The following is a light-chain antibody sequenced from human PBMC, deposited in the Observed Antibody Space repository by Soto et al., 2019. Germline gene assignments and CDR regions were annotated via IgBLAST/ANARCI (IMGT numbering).Light chain of an antibody. CDR2: DAS. CDR1: QSVSSY. CDR3: QQRSNWPRT. J-gene: IGKJ1*01. Sequence: EIVLTQSPATLSLSPGERATLSCRASQSVSSYLAWYQQKPGQAPRLLIYDASNRATGIPARFSGSGSGTDFSLTISSLEPEDFAAYYCQQRSNWPRTFGQGT. V-gene: IGKV3-11*01.